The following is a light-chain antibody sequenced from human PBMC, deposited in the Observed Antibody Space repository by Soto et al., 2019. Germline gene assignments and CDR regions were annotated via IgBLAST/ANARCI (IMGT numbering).Light chain of an antibody. J-gene: IGKJ1*01. CDR1: QSVSSN. V-gene: IGKV3D-15*01. CDR2: DAS. Sequence: EIVMKKSPATLSVSLGERATISYRASQSVSSNLAWYQQKPGQAPRLLIYDASNRATGIPARFSGSGFGTDFTLTITSLQSADFALYYCQQYNNWPPTWTFGQGTKVDIK. CDR3: QQYNNWPPTWT.